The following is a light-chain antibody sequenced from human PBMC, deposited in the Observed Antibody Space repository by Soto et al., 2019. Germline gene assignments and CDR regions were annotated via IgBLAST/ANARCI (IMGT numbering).Light chain of an antibody. CDR2: DVS. Sequence: QCVLTQPASVSGSPGQSITISCTGTSSDVGAYNYVSWYQQHPGKAPKLIIYDVSNRPSGVSNRFSGSKSGNTASLTISGLQAEDEADYYCSSCTTSSTLYVFGTGTKVTVL. CDR3: SSCTTSSTLYV. V-gene: IGLV2-14*01. CDR1: SSDVGAYNY. J-gene: IGLJ1*01.